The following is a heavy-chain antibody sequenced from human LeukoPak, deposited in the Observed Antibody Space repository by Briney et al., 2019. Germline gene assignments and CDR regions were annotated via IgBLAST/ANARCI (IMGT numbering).Heavy chain of an antibody. Sequence: AGGSLRLSCAASGFALSSHWMTWVRQVPGRGPEWVANVNRDGSETYYLDPVKGRFTISKDNAKNSLYLQMNSLRAEDTALYHCARNNSMDVWGQGTTVIVSS. D-gene: IGHD2/OR15-2a*01. CDR2: VNRDGSET. J-gene: IGHJ6*02. V-gene: IGHV3-7*03. CDR3: ARNNSMDV. CDR1: GFALSSHW.